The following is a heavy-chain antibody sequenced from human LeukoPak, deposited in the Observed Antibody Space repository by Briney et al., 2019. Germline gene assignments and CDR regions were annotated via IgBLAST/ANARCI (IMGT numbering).Heavy chain of an antibody. D-gene: IGHD4-17*01. V-gene: IGHV3-48*01. CDR3: AREPLYGDYAFDI. CDR1: RFTFSSYG. J-gene: IGHJ3*02. Sequence: PGRSLRLSCAASRFTFSSYGMHWIRQAPGKGLEWVSYISSSSSTIYYADSVKGRFTISRDNAKNSLYLQMNSLRAEDTAVYYCAREPLYGDYAFDIWGQGTMVTVSS. CDR2: ISSSSSTI.